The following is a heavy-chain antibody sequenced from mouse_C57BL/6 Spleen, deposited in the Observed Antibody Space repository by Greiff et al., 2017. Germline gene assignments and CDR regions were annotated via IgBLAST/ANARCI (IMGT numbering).Heavy chain of an antibody. CDR1: GYTFTSYD. Sequence: QVQLQQSGPELVKPGASVKLSCKASGYTFTSYDINWVKQRPGQGLEWIGWIYPRDGSTKYNEKFKGKATLTVDTSSSTAYMELHSLTSEDSAVYFCARGGLRSGGSPYGMDYWGQGTSVTVSS. V-gene: IGHV1-85*01. CDR2: IYPRDGST. J-gene: IGHJ4*01. CDR3: ARGGLRSGGSPYGMDY. D-gene: IGHD2-4*01.